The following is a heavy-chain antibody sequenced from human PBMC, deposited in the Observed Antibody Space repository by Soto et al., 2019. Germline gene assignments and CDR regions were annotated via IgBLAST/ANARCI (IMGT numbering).Heavy chain of an antibody. V-gene: IGHV1-3*01. CDR3: ARLYYDILTGYPGCFDY. D-gene: IGHD3-9*01. CDR2: INAGNGNT. CDR1: GYTFTSYA. J-gene: IGHJ4*02. Sequence: GASVKVSCKASGYTFTSYAMHWVRQAPGQRLEWMGWINAGNGNTKYSQKFQGRVTITRDTSASTAYMELSSLRSEDTAAYYCARLYYDILTGYPGCFDYWGQGTLVTVSS.